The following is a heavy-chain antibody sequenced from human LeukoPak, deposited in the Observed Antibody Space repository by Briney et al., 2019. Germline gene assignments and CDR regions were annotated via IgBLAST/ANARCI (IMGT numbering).Heavy chain of an antibody. Sequence: PSETLSLTCTVSGGSISSSSYYWGWIRQPPGQGLEWIGSIYYSGSTYYNPSLKSRVTISVDTSKNQFSLKLSSVTAADTAVYYCARVMEIPFFDYWGQGTLVTVSS. D-gene: IGHD2-8*01. V-gene: IGHV4-39*07. CDR2: IYYSGST. CDR3: ARVMEIPFFDY. J-gene: IGHJ4*02. CDR1: GGSISSSSYY.